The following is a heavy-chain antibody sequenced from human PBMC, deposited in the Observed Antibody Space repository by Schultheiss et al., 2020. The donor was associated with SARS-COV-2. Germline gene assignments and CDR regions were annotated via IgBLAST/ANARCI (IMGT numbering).Heavy chain of an antibody. CDR2: MSGRGDST. V-gene: IGHV3-23*01. J-gene: IGHJ4*02. Sequence: GGSLRLSCTASGFTVSSYPMTWVRQAPGRGLEWVSVMSGRGDSTIYAESLRGRFTMSRDNSKNTLYLQMNSLRAEDTAVYYCAKDSAVWVVAAIRDWGQGNLVTVSS. D-gene: IGHD2-21*02. CDR3: AKDSAVWVVAAIRD. CDR1: GFTVSSYP.